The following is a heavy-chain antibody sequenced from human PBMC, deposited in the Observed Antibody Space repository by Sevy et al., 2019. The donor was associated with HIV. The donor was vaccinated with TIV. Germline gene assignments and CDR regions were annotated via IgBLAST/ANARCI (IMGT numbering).Heavy chain of an antibody. J-gene: IGHJ6*03. CDR2: IYYSGST. V-gene: IGHV4-59*01. CDR3: ARVGVAGTDYYYYMDV. CDR1: GGSISSYY. D-gene: IGHD6-19*01. Sequence: SEALSLTCTVSGGSISSYYWSWIRQPPGKGLEWIGYIYYSGSTNYNPSLKSRFTISVDTSKNQFSLKLSSVTAADTAVYYCARVGVAGTDYYYYMDVWGKGTTVTVSS.